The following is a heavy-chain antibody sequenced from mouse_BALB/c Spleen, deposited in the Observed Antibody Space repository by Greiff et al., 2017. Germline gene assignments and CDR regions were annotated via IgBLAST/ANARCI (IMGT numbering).Heavy chain of an antibody. Sequence: EVQLQESGAELVKPGASVKLSCTASGFNIKDTYMHWVKQRPEQGLEWIGRIDPANGNTKYDPKFQGKATITADTSSNTAYLQLSSLTSEDTAVYYCAIKYFDVWGAGTTVTVSS. J-gene: IGHJ1*01. V-gene: IGHV14-3*02. CDR2: IDPANGNT. CDR3: AIKYFDV. CDR1: GFNIKDTY.